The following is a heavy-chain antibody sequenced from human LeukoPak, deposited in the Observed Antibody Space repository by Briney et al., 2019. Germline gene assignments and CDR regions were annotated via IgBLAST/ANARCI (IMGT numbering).Heavy chain of an antibody. D-gene: IGHD1-26*01. CDR1: GGSFSGYY. V-gene: IGHV4-34*01. Sequence: SETLSLTCAVYGGSFSGYYWSWIRQPPGKGLEWIGEINHSGSTNYNPSLKSRVTISVDTSKNQFSLKLSSVTAADTAVYYCARVGGCYRSQIDYWGQGTLVTVSS. CDR2: INHSGST. J-gene: IGHJ4*02. CDR3: ARVGGCYRSQIDY.